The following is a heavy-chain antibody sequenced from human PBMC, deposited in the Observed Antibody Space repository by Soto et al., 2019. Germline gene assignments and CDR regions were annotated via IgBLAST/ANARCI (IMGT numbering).Heavy chain of an antibody. J-gene: IGHJ5*02. V-gene: IGHV1-69*13. Sequence: SVKVSCKASGGTFSSYAISWVRQAPGQGLEWMGGIIPIFGTANYAQKFQGRVTITADESTSTAYMELSSLRSEDTAVYYCAALTYYYDSSGYGWFDPWGQGTLVTVSS. CDR2: IIPIFGTA. CDR1: GGTFSSYA. CDR3: AALTYYYDSSGYGWFDP. D-gene: IGHD3-22*01.